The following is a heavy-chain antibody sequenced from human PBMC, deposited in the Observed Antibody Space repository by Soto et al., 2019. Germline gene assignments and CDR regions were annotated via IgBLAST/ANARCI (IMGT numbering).Heavy chain of an antibody. CDR3: SRRAPEGFDP. CDR1: GGSFGSSAYY. J-gene: IGHJ5*02. V-gene: IGHV4-39*01. CDR2: INSSGST. Sequence: SETLSLTCTVSGGSFGSSAYYWGWIRRPPGKGLEWIGSINSSGSTFSNPSLKSRVTLSVDTSKNQFSLKLTSVTAADTALYYCSRRAPEGFDPWGQGTLVTVSS.